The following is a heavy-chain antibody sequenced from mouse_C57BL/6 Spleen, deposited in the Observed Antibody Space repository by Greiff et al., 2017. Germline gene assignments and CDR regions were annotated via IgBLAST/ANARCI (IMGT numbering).Heavy chain of an antibody. CDR2: IYPNNGGT. J-gene: IGHJ4*01. CDR1: GYTFTDYN. Sequence: EVQLQQSGPELVKPGASVKIPCKASGYTFTDYNMDWVKQSHGKSLEWIGDIYPNNGGTIYNQKFKGKATLTVDNSSSTAYMGLRSLTSEDTAVYYCARSYGLYAMDYWGQGTSVTVSS. CDR3: ARSYGLYAMDY. D-gene: IGHD1-1*02. V-gene: IGHV1-18*01.